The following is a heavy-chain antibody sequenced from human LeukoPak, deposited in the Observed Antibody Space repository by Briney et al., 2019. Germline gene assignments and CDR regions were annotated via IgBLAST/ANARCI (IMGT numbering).Heavy chain of an antibody. CDR1: GFTFSSYA. CDR3: TRQSENFSLDS. J-gene: IGHJ4*02. V-gene: IGHV3-23*01. Sequence: GGSLRLSCAASGFTFSSYAMNWVRQAPGKGLEWVSAISGSGGSTYYADSVKGRFTISRDNSKNTLYLQMNSLRAEDTAVYFCTRQSENFSLDSWGQGTLVTVSS. D-gene: IGHD3-3*01. CDR2: ISGSGGST.